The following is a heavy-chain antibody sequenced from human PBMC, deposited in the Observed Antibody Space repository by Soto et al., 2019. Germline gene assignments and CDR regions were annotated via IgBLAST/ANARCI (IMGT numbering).Heavy chain of an antibody. Sequence: SETLSLTCTVSGGSISSYYWSWIRQPPGKGLEWIGYIYYSGSTNYNPSLKSRVTISVDTSKNQFSLKLSSVTAADTAVYYCARDEWGMVYWGQGTLVTVSS. D-gene: IGHD2-8*01. CDR2: IYYSGST. CDR3: ARDEWGMVY. V-gene: IGHV4-59*01. CDR1: GGSISSYY. J-gene: IGHJ4*02.